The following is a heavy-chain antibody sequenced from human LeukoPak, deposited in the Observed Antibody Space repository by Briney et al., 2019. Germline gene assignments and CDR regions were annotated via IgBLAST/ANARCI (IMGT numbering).Heavy chain of an antibody. CDR1: VYILNSHG. CDR2: INGYNANT. J-gene: IGHJ4*02. V-gene: IGHV1-18*01. D-gene: IGHD6-19*01. Sequence: AAVKVSCEASVYILNSHGIRGVPQAQGQGQEWRGWINGYNANTLYSNKFHDRVNMTTDSSTNTAYTELRSLRSDDTALYYCARDRIAVAGNQGPVIDHWGQGTLVTVSS. CDR3: ARDRIAVAGNQGPVIDH.